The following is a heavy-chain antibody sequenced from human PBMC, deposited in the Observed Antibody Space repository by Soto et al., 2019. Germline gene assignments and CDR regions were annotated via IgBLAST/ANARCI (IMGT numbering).Heavy chain of an antibody. Sequence: PGGSLRLSCAASGFTFSTFWMSWVRQVPGKGLLWVSHMNTDGNVIDYAYSVKGRFTISRDNAKNTLYLQMNSLSAEDTAVYYCARDNWGSLEYWGPGTLVTVSS. CDR2: MNTDGNVI. CDR1: GFTFSTFW. CDR3: ARDNWGSLEY. J-gene: IGHJ4*02. V-gene: IGHV3-74*01. D-gene: IGHD7-27*01.